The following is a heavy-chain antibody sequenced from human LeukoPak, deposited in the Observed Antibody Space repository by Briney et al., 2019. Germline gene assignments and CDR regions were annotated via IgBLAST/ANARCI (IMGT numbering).Heavy chain of an antibody. V-gene: IGHV3-30*02. J-gene: IGHJ1*01. D-gene: IGHD2-15*01. Sequence: GGSLRLSCAASGFTFSTYGMHWVRQAPGKGLEWVAFIRFDGNNKYYADSVKGRFTISRDNAKNSLYLQMNSLRAEDTAVYYCARDVPNCSGGSCYSFQHWGQGTLVTVSS. CDR2: IRFDGNNK. CDR1: GFTFSTYG. CDR3: ARDVPNCSGGSCYSFQH.